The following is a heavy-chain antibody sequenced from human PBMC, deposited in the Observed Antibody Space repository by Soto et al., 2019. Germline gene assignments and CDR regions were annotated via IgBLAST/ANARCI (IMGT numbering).Heavy chain of an antibody. J-gene: IGHJ4*02. D-gene: IGHD5-18*01. CDR1: VFTFSTYA. CDR3: ARISSDSNSDY. V-gene: IGHV3-23*01. Sequence: GGSLRLSCPPSVFTFSTYAMSWVRQAPGKGLEWVSSTSGNGATTFYGDSVKGRFATSRDNSKNTLYLQMNSLRAEDTAIYYCARISSDSNSDYWGQGTLVTVSS. CDR2: TSGNGATT.